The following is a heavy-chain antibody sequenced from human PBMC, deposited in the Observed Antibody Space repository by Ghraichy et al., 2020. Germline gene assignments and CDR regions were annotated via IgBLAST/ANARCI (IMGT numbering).Heavy chain of an antibody. CDR1: GGTFSSYA. CDR3: ARDRSDSTSVMRVYYMDV. CDR2: IIPIFGTA. V-gene: IGHV1-69*13. D-gene: IGHD2-2*01. Sequence: SVKVSCKASGGTFSSYAISWVRQAPGQGLEWMGGIIPIFGTANYAQKFQGRVTITADESTSTAYMELSSLRSEDTAVYYCARDRSDSTSVMRVYYMDVWGKGTTVTVSS. J-gene: IGHJ6*03.